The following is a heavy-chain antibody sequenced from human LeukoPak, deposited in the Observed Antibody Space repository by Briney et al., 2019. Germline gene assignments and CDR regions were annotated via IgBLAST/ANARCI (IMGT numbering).Heavy chain of an antibody. CDR1: GFTFSSYG. CDR2: ISYDGSNK. Sequence: GGSLRLSCAASGFTFSSYGVHWVRQAPGKGLEWVAVISYDGSNKYYADSVKGRSTISRDNSKNTLYLQMNSLRDEDTAVYYCARDAEYYDFWSGYYVWFDPWGQGTLVTVSS. D-gene: IGHD3-3*01. J-gene: IGHJ5*02. CDR3: ARDAEYYDFWSGYYVWFDP. V-gene: IGHV3-30*03.